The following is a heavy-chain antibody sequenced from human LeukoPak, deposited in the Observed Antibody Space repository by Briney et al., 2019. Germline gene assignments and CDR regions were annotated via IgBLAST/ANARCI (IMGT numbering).Heavy chain of an antibody. J-gene: IGHJ4*02. V-gene: IGHV3-74*01. D-gene: IGHD5-18*01. CDR3: AKFRGYSYGPIGY. CDR1: GFTFSDTW. Sequence: GGSLRLSCAASGFTFSDTWMHWVRQAPGEGLVWVSRIRSDGSDTRYAESVKGRFTISRDNAKNTLYLQMTSLRAEDTAVYYCAKFRGYSYGPIGYWGQGTLVTVSS. CDR2: IRSDGSDT.